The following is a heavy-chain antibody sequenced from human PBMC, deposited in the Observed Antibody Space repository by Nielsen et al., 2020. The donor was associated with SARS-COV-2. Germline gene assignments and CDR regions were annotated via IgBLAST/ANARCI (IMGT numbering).Heavy chain of an antibody. J-gene: IGHJ5*02. D-gene: IGHD6-19*01. Sequence: GGSLRLPCAASGFTFSSYGMHWVRQAPGKGLEWVAVIWYDGSNKYYADSVKGRFTISRDNSKNTLYLQMNSLRAEDTAVYYCARDIAVAGTDWFDPWGQGTLVTVSS. V-gene: IGHV3-33*01. CDR3: ARDIAVAGTDWFDP. CDR1: GFTFSSYG. CDR2: IWYDGSNK.